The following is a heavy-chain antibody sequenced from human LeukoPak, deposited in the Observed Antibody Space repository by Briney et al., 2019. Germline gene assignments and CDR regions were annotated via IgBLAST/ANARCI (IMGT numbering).Heavy chain of an antibody. D-gene: IGHD5-12*01. J-gene: IGHJ4*02. CDR3: ARSAAGSGYDHYFDY. V-gene: IGHV1-46*01. CDR2: INPSGGST. CDR1: GYTFTSYY. Sequence: ASVKVSCKASGYTFTSYYMHWVRQAPGQGLEWMGIINPSGGSTSYAQKFQGRVTMTRDMSTSTVYMELSSLRSEDTAVYYCARSAAGSGYDHYFDYWGQGTLVTVSS.